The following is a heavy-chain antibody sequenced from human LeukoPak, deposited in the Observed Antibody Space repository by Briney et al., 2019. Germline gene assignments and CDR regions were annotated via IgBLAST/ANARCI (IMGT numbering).Heavy chain of an antibody. J-gene: IGHJ4*02. Sequence: SGGSLRLSCAASGFTFSSYSMNWVRQAPGKGLEWVSSISSSSSYIYYADSVKGRFTISRDNAKNSLSLQMNSLRAEDTAVYYCARAPGIFQHDIVVPTPLDYWGQGTLVTASS. CDR3: ARAPGIFQHDIVVPTPLDY. CDR2: ISSSSSYI. V-gene: IGHV3-21*01. D-gene: IGHD2-2*01. CDR1: GFTFSSYS.